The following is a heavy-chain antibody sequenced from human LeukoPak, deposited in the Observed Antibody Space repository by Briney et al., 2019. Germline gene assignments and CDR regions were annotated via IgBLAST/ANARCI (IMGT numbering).Heavy chain of an antibody. V-gene: IGHV4-39*07. J-gene: IGHJ4*02. CDR1: GGSITRSTDY. D-gene: IGHD6-19*01. CDR2: INYSGIT. Sequence: SETLSLTCTVSGGSITRSTDYWGWIRQPPGKGLEWIGSINYSGITYYNPSLKSRVTKSVDTSKNQFSLNLNSVTAADTAVYCCARVAVAGTAYYFDYWGQGTLVTVSS. CDR3: ARVAVAGTAYYFDY.